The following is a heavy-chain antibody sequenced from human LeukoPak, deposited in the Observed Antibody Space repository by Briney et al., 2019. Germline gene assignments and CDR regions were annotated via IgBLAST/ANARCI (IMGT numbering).Heavy chain of an antibody. J-gene: IGHJ4*02. CDR3: ARDVSIAARPGY. D-gene: IGHD6-6*01. CDR1: GYTFTGYY. CDR2: INPNSGGT. V-gene: IGHV1-2*02. Sequence: ASVKVSCKASGYTFTGYYMHWVRQAPGQGLEWMGWINPNSGGTNYAQKFQGRVTMTRDTSISIAHMELSRLRSDDTAVYYCARDVSIAARPGYWGQGTPVTVSS.